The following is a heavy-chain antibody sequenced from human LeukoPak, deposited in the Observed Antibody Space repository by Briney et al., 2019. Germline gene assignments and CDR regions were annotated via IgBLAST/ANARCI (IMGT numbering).Heavy chain of an antibody. CDR2: INPNSGGT. CDR1: GYTFTVYY. V-gene: IGHV1-2*02. Sequence: GASGKVSCKSSGYTFTVYYIHWGRQAPGQGLELRGLINPNSGGTNYAQKFQGRVTMTRYTSISTAYMALSRLRSDDRAVYYSARDGTHITMIVVVEDAFDIWGQGTMVTVSS. CDR3: ARDGTHITMIVVVEDAFDI. D-gene: IGHD3-22*01. J-gene: IGHJ3*02.